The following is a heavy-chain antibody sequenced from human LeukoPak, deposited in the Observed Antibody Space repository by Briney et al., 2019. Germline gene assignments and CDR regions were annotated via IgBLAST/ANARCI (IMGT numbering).Heavy chain of an antibody. CDR1: GFTFSSYG. D-gene: IGHD3-10*01. CDR3: AKDRTYYYGSGSYYNGDAFDI. V-gene: IGHV3-30*18. J-gene: IGHJ3*02. CDR2: ISYDGSNK. Sequence: GRSLRLSCAASGFTFSSYGMHWVRQAPGKGLEWVAVISYDGSNKYYADSVKGRFTISRDNPKNTLYLQMNSLRAEDTAVYYCAKDRTYYYGSGSYYNGDAFDIWGQGTMVTVSS.